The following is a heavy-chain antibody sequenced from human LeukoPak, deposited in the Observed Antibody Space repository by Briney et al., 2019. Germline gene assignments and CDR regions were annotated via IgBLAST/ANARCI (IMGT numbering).Heavy chain of an antibody. CDR3: ARAARHKLRFLDFAY. D-gene: IGHD3-3*01. Sequence: GGALRLSCVASGFSFSTYNINWVRQAPGRGLEWVSYLFSAGGTRYYANSLKGGFTISRDDATNSLYMQISRLRAENTAVYYCARAARHKLRFLDFAYWGQGTLLTVSS. CDR1: GFSFSTYN. V-gene: IGHV3-48*01. J-gene: IGHJ4*02. CDR2: LFSAGGTR.